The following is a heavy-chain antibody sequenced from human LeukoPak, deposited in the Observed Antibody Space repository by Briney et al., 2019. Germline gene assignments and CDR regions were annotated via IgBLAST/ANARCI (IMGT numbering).Heavy chain of an antibody. J-gene: IGHJ2*01. D-gene: IGHD3-10*01. CDR1: GGSFSGYH. CDR3: ARHKVAETMFRGINSHWFFDI. Sequence: PSETLSLTCAVYGGSFSGYHWIWIRQPPGKGLEWIAQVHHSGRATISDSLNSRVTISVDTSKNQFSLNVTSVTAADTAVYYCARHKVAETMFRGINSHWFFDIWGRGTLVTVSS. V-gene: IGHV4-34*01. CDR2: VHHSGRA.